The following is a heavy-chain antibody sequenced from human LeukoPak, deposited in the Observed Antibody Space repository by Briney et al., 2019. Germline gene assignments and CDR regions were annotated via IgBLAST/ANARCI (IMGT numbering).Heavy chain of an antibody. CDR2: IKQDGSEK. CDR3: ARIGKLGIGQGAFDI. Sequence: QPGGSLRLSCAASGFTFSSYWMSWVRQAPGKGREWVANIKQDGSEKYYVASVKGRFTISRDNAKNSLYLQMNSLRAEDTAVYYCARIGKLGIGQGAFDIWGQGTLVTVSS. D-gene: IGHD7-27*01. V-gene: IGHV3-7*01. J-gene: IGHJ3*02. CDR1: GFTFSSYW.